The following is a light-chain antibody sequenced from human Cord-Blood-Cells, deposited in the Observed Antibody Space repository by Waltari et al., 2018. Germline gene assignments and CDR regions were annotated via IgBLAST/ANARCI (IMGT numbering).Light chain of an antibody. CDR3: CSYAGSSTNVV. CDR1: RSDVGLYNL. CDR2: EGS. J-gene: IGLJ2*01. V-gene: IGLV2-23*01. Sequence: QSALTQPPSVSGSPGQSITISCTGTRSDVGLYNLVSWYQQHPGKAPKLMIYEGSKRPSGVSNRFSGSKSGNTASLTISGLQAEDEADYYCCSYAGSSTNVVFGGGTKLTVL.